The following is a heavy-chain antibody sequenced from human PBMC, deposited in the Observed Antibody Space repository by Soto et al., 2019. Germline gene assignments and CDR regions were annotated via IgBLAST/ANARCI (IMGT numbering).Heavy chain of an antibody. J-gene: IGHJ4*02. Sequence: EVQLLESGGGLVQPGESLRLSCAASGFTFSSYAMSWVRQAPGKGLEWVSAISGSGGSTYYADSVKGRFTISRDNSKNTLYLQRISLRAADTAFFYCAKGADSSGWYQDYWGQGTLVTVSS. CDR2: ISGSGGST. CDR3: AKGADSSGWYQDY. D-gene: IGHD6-19*01. CDR1: GFTFSSYA. V-gene: IGHV3-23*01.